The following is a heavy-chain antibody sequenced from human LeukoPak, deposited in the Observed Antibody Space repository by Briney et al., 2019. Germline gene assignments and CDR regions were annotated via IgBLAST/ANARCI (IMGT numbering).Heavy chain of an antibody. CDR1: GYSISSGYY. J-gene: IGHJ4*02. D-gene: IGHD5-18*01. CDR2: FYHSGST. CDR3: ARDMGTVAPAY. V-gene: IGHV4-38-2*02. Sequence: SETLSLTCTVSGYSISSGYYWGWIRQPPGKGLEWIGEFYHSGSTNYNPSLKSRVTILVDKSKNQFSLNLNSVTAADTAVYYCARDMGTVAPAYWGQGTLVTVSS.